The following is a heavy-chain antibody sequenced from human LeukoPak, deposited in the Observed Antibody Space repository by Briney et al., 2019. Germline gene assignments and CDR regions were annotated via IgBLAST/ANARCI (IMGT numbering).Heavy chain of an antibody. Sequence: GGYLRLSCAASGFNFNTYTMNWVRQAPGKGLEWVSSISSDSSYIYYADAVQGRFTVSRDNAKYSLYLQMNSLRAEDTAVYYCAKKSGNLYYFDYWGQGTLVTVSS. J-gene: IGHJ4*02. D-gene: IGHD1-14*01. CDR3: AKKSGNLYYFDY. CDR1: GFNFNTYT. CDR2: ISSDSSYI. V-gene: IGHV3-21*04.